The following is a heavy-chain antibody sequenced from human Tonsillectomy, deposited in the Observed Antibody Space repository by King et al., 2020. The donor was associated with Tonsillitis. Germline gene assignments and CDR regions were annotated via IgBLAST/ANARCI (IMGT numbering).Heavy chain of an antibody. V-gene: IGHV3-23*04. D-gene: IGHD3-22*01. J-gene: IGHJ3*02. CDR3: ATLGHYCYDSSGHPDDALGI. CDR1: GFTFKNYA. CDR2: ISGSGGGT. Sequence: EVQLVESGGGLVQPGGSLRLSCTASGFTFKNYAMTWVRQAPGKGLEWGSIISGSGGGTHYADSVKGRFTISRDNSKSTLYVQMNNLRAEDTAVYYCATLGHYCYDSSGHPDDALGIWGQGTMVTVSS.